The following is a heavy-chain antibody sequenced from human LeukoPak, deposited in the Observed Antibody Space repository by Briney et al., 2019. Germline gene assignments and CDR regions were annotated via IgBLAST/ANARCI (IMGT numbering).Heavy chain of an antibody. D-gene: IGHD5-18*01. CDR3: ARGPDTAMASLTYYYYYMDV. J-gene: IGHJ6*03. CDR1: GFTFISYS. Sequence: GGYLTLSCSGSGFTFISYSMNRVGQAPGKGLEWVSYISSSSSTIYYTDSVKGRFTISRDNAKNSLYLQMNSLRAEDTAVYYCARGPDTAMASLTYYYYYMDVWGKGTTVTVSS. V-gene: IGHV3-48*01. CDR2: ISSSSSTI.